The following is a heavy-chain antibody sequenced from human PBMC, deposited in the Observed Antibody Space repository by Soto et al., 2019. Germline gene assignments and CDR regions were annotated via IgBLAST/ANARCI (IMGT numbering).Heavy chain of an antibody. CDR2: IIPIFGTA. CDR3: ARDQRFLVWSLGDYYYYGMDV. Sequence: SVKGSCKASWGTLSSYAISWGRQAPGQRVEWVGGIIPIFGTANYAQKFQGRVTITADESTSTAYMELSSLRSEDTAVYYCARDQRFLVWSLGDYYYYGMDVWGQGTTVTVSS. D-gene: IGHD3-3*01. V-gene: IGHV1-69*13. J-gene: IGHJ6*02. CDR1: WGTLSSYA.